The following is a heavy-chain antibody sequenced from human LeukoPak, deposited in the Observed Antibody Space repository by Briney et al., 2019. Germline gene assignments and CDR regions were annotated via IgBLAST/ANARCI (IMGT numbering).Heavy chain of an antibody. V-gene: IGHV3-21*06. Sequence: PGGSLRLSXAASGFTFSIYSLNWVRQAPGKGLEWVSFISSNNNYIYYADSVKGRFTISRDNAKNSLYLQMNSLRVEDTAVYYCARGKDYSNSDFWGQGTLVTVSS. D-gene: IGHD4-11*01. CDR1: GFTFSIYS. CDR3: ARGKDYSNSDF. J-gene: IGHJ4*02. CDR2: ISSNNNYI.